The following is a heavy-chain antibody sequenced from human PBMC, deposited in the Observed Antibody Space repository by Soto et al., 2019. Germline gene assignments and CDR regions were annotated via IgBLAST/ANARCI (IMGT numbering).Heavy chain of an antibody. V-gene: IGHV3-30*18. CDR3: AKPFEGVTVATSPSYYYYYGMDV. J-gene: IGHJ6*02. CDR2: LSYDGSNK. CDR1: GFTFSSYG. D-gene: IGHD6-19*01. Sequence: PGGSLRLSCAASGFTFSSYGMHWVRQAPGKGLEWVAVLSYDGSNKYYADSVKGRFTISRDNSKNTLYLQMNSLRAEDTAVYYCAKPFEGVTVATSPSYYYYYGMDVWGQGTTVTVSS.